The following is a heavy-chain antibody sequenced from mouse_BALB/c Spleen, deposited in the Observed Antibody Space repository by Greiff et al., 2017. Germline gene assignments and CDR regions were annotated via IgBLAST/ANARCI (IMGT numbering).Heavy chain of an antibody. D-gene: IGHD1-1*01. V-gene: IGHV1-87*01. CDR3: ARDYYYGSSYHFDY. Sequence: VQVVESGAELARPGASVKLSCKASGYTFTSYWMQWVKQRPGQGLEWIGAIYPGDGDTRYTQKFKGKATLTADKSSSTAYMQLSSLASEDSAVYYCARDYYYGSSYHFDYWGQGTTLTVSS. CDR2: IYPGDGDT. J-gene: IGHJ2*01. CDR1: GYTFTSYW.